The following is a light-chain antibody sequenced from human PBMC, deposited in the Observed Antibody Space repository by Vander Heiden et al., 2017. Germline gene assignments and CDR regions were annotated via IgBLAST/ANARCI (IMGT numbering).Light chain of an antibody. CDR1: QRILYTANKKNY. CDR3: QQYYNPPQVT. V-gene: IGKV4-1*01. CDR2: WAS. Sequence: DIVMTQSTDSLAVSLGDRGNINCKSSQRILYTANKKNYLGGYQEKAGKPPKRLIYWASTRESGVPDRFSGSGSGKDFSLTISSLQAEDVAVHYCQQYYNPPQVTFGQGTRLEIK. J-gene: IGKJ5*01.